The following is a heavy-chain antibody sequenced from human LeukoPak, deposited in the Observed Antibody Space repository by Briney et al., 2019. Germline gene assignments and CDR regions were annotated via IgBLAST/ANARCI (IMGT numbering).Heavy chain of an antibody. V-gene: IGHV4-39*01. J-gene: IGHJ4*02. D-gene: IGHD4-17*01. CDR1: GDSVSSTAYY. Sequence: SETLSLNCSVAGDSVSSTAYYWGWIRQPPGKALEWIASNLYSVKSYYNPSFNSRVSISVDTSSNRLSLRLTSVNAADTAVYYCARLRDARWLLEYWGQGTLVTVSS. CDR3: ARLRDARWLLEY. CDR2: NLYSVKS.